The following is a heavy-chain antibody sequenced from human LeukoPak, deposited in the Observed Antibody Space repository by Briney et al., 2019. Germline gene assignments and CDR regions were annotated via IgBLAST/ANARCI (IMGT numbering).Heavy chain of an antibody. D-gene: IGHD3-10*01. Sequence: PGGSLRLSCAASGFTFSSYAMSWVRQAPGKGLEWVSAISDSGGRTYYADSVKGRFTISRDNSKNTVYLQMNSPRAEDTAVYYCAKEEHYASGSYSCFDYWGQGTLVTVSS. CDR1: GFTFSSYA. CDR2: ISDSGGRT. J-gene: IGHJ4*02. CDR3: AKEEHYASGSYSCFDY. V-gene: IGHV3-23*01.